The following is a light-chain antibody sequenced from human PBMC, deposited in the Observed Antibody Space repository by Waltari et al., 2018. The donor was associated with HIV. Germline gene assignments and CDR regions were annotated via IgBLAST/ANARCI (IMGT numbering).Light chain of an antibody. CDR1: QSVSSSS. CDR3: QHYGSSPALYT. V-gene: IGKV3-20*01. J-gene: IGKJ2*01. CDR2: GAS. Sequence: EIVLTQSPGTLSLSPGERVTLSCRASQSVSSSSIAWYRQKPGQAPRLLILGASSRATGIPDRFSGSGSGTDFTLTISRLEPEDFAVYYCQHYGSSPALYTFGQGAKLEI.